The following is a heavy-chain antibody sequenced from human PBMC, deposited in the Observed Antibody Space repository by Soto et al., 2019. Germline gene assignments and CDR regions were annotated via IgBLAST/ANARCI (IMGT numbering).Heavy chain of an antibody. CDR2: IIPIFGTA. CDR3: ARGPSGNINFPLNP. V-gene: IGHV1-69*06. J-gene: IGHJ5*02. Sequence: ASVKVSCKASGGTFSSYAISWVRQAPGQGLEWMGGIIPIFGTANYAQKFQGRVTITADKSTSTAYMELSSLRSEDTAVYYCARGPSGNINFPLNPWGQGTLVTVS. CDR1: GGTFSSYA. D-gene: IGHD2-15*01.